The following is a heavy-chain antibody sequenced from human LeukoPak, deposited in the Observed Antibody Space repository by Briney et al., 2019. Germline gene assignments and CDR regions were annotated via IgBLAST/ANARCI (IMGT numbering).Heavy chain of an antibody. J-gene: IGHJ4*02. Sequence: GGSLRLSCAVSGFTFSSYGMTWVRQAPGKGLEWVSAISGSGGSTYYADSVKGRFTISRDNSKDTPYLQMNSLRAEDTAVYYCAKEFENMVRGVIDYWGQGTLVTVSS. CDR3: AKEFENMVRGVIDY. CDR1: GFTFSSYG. D-gene: IGHD3-10*01. V-gene: IGHV3-23*01. CDR2: ISGSGGST.